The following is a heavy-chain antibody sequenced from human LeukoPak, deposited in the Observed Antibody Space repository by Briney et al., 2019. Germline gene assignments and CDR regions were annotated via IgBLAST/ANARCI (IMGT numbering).Heavy chain of an antibody. CDR1: GGSISSGGYS. D-gene: IGHD3-22*01. CDR2: IYHSGST. V-gene: IGHV4-30-2*01. Sequence: SPSQTLSLTCAVSGGSISSGGYSWSWIRQPPGKDLEWIGYIYHSGSTYYNPSLKSRVTISVDRSNNQFSLKLSSVTAADTAVYYCASTPPDYYEGDAFDIWGQGTMVTVSS. J-gene: IGHJ3*02. CDR3: ASTPPDYYEGDAFDI.